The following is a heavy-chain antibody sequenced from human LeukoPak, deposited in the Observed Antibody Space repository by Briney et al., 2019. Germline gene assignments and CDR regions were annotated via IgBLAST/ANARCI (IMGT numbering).Heavy chain of an antibody. CDR1: GGSISSGGYS. J-gene: IGHJ3*02. Sequence: SQTLSLTCAVSGGSISSGGYSWRWIRQPPGKGLEWIGYIYHSGSTYYNPSLKSRVTISVDRSKNQFSLKLSSVTAADTAVYYCARAGWGLLTLDMWGQETMVPVPS. V-gene: IGHV4-30-2*01. D-gene: IGHD2-21*02. CDR2: IYHSGST. CDR3: ARAGWGLLTLDM.